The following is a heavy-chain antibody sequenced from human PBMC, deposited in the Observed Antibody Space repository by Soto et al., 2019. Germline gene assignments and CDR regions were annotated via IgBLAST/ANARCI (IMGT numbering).Heavy chain of an antibody. Sequence: SETLSLTCAVYGGSFSGYYWSWIRQPPGKGLEWIGEINHSGSTNYNPSLKSRVTISVDTPKNQFSLKLSSVTAADTAVYYCARVLKTYYYRSGSQYMGGYYYYGMDVWGEGTTVTVSS. CDR3: ARVLKTYYYRSGSQYMGGYYYYGMDV. V-gene: IGHV4-34*01. J-gene: IGHJ6*02. CDR1: GGSFSGYY. CDR2: INHSGST. D-gene: IGHD3-10*01.